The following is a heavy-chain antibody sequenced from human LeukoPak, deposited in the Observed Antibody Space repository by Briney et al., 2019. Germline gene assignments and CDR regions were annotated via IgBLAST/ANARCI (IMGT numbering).Heavy chain of an antibody. CDR3: AKWGCSGGSCYHFDY. CDR1: GFTFNTYA. V-gene: IGHV3-23*01. J-gene: IGHJ4*02. Sequence: GGSLRLSCAASGFTFNTYAMSWARQAPGKGLEWVSAMRGSGGRTYYADSVKGRFTISRDNSKNTLYLQMNSLRAEDTAVYYCAKWGCSGGSCYHFDYWGQGTLVTVSS. D-gene: IGHD2-15*01. CDR2: MRGSGGRT.